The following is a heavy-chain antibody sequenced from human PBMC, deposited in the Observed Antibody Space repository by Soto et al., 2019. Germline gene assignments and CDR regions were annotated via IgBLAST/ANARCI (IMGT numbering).Heavy chain of an antibody. D-gene: IGHD6-13*01. V-gene: IGHV3-21*01. Sequence: EVQLVESGGGLVKPGGSLRLSCAASGFTFSSYSMNWVRQAPGKGLEWVSSISSSSSYIYYADSVKGRFTISRDNAKNSLYLQMNSLRAEDTAVYYCARDSLAAAGSTGWFDPWGQGTLVTVSS. CDR2: ISSSSSYI. CDR1: GFTFSSYS. J-gene: IGHJ5*02. CDR3: ARDSLAAAGSTGWFDP.